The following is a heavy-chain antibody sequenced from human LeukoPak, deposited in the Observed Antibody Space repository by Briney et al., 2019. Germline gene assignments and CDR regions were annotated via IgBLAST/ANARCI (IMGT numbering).Heavy chain of an antibody. CDR3: ARGRIKLQLRGYYYGMDV. Sequence: SETLSLTCAVYGGSFSGYYWSWIRQPPGKGLGWIGEINHSGSTNYNPSLKSRVTISVDTSKNQFSLKLSSVTAADTAVYYCARGRIKLQLRGYYYGMDVWGQATTVTVSS. V-gene: IGHV4-34*01. J-gene: IGHJ6*02. CDR2: INHSGST. D-gene: IGHD5-18*01. CDR1: GGSFSGYY.